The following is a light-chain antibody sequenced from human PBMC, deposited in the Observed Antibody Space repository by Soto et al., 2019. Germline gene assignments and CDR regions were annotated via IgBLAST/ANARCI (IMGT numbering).Light chain of an antibody. V-gene: IGLV1-44*01. Sequence: QSVLTQRPSASGTPGQRVTISCSGSSSNIGSNSVNWYQQLPGTAPKLLIYSNNQRPSGVPDRFSGSKSGTSASLAISGLQSEDEADYYCAAWDDSLNGPVFGVGTQLTVL. CDR3: AAWDDSLNGPV. CDR1: SSNIGSNS. J-gene: IGLJ3*02. CDR2: SNN.